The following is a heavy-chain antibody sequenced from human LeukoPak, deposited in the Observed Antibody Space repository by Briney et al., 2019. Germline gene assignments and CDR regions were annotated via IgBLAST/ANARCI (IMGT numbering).Heavy chain of an antibody. CDR1: GFTFSSYG. V-gene: IGHV3-30*18. D-gene: IGHD1-1*01. CDR3: AKASRTTGTTSPYYFDY. CDR2: ISYDGSNK. J-gene: IGHJ4*02. Sequence: GGSLRLSWAASGFTFSSYGMHWVRQAPGKGLEWVAVISYDGSNKYYADSVKGRFTISRDNSKNTLYLQMNSLRAEDTAVYYCAKASRTTGTTSPYYFDYWGQGTLVTVSS.